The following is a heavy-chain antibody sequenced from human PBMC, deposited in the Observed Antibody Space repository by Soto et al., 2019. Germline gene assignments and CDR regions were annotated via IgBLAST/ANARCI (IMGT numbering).Heavy chain of an antibody. CDR3: ARVFSGGGDYYYYGMDL. Sequence: QVQLQESGPGLVKPSETLSLTCTVSGGSINTYYWSWIRQPPGKGLECVGYIYYSGTTYYNPSLKSRISISTDESKNQFSLTLSSVTAADTAVYYCARVFSGGGDYYYYGMDLWGQGSTVTVSS. CDR1: GGSINTYY. V-gene: IGHV4-59*01. D-gene: IGHD6-19*01. J-gene: IGHJ6*02. CDR2: IYYSGTT.